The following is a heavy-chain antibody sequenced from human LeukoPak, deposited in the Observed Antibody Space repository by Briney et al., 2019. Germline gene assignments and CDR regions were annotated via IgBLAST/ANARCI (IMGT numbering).Heavy chain of an antibody. J-gene: IGHJ4*02. CDR2: INSDGSST. D-gene: IGHD3-22*01. V-gene: IGHV3-74*01. CDR3: ARVRYDGSGYYYGYFDY. CDR1: GFTFSSYR. Sequence: GGSLRLSCAASGFTFSSYRMHWVRQAPGKGLVWVSRINSDGSSTSYADSVKGRFTISRDNAKNTLYLQMNSLRSEDTAVYYCARVRYDGSGYYYGYFDYWGQGTLVTVSA.